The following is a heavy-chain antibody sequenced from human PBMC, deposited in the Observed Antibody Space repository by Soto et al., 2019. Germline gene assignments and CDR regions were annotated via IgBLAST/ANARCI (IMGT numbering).Heavy chain of an antibody. CDR2: ISGSGGTT. J-gene: IGHJ4*02. Sequence: EVQVLESGEGLVQPGGSLRLSCAASGFTFSNYAMSWVRQAPGKGLEWVSSISGSGGTTYYADSVKGRLTLSRDNSKNTLYLQMNSLRVEDTAVYYCAKNNMGYYLDYWGQGTLVTVSS. CDR1: GFTFSNYA. D-gene: IGHD3-10*01. CDR3: AKNNMGYYLDY. V-gene: IGHV3-23*01.